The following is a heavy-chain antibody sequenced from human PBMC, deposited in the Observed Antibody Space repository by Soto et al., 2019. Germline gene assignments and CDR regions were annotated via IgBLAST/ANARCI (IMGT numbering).Heavy chain of an antibody. CDR2: ISDYGRV. J-gene: IGHJ4*02. CDR1: GFTFRNYW. Sequence: LRLSCAASGFTFRNYWMHWVRQAPGKGLVWVSRISDYGRVNYADSVEGRFTISRDDAKSELYLQMSSLRAEDTAVYYCARESEDLTSNFDYWGQGTLVTVSA. V-gene: IGHV3-74*01. CDR3: ARESEDLTSNFDY.